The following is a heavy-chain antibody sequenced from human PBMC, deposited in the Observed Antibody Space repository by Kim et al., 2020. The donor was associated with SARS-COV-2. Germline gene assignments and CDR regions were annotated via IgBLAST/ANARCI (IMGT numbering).Heavy chain of an antibody. CDR1: GFTFSSYA. CDR3: AKDREIVATIWGFFDY. D-gene: IGHD5-12*01. V-gene: IGHV3-23*01. J-gene: IGHJ4*02. Sequence: GGSLRLSCAASGFTFSSYAMTWVRQAPRKGLEWVSGISGRVDSTYYADSVKGRFTISRDNSNDTLYLQMDSLRAEDTAVYSCAKDREIVATIWGFFDYWGQGPLVTVPS. CDR2: ISGRVDST.